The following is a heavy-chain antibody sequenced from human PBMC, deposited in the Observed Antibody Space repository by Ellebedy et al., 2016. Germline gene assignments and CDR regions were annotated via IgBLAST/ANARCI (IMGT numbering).Heavy chain of an antibody. Sequence: GESLKISCAASGFSFSSHGMHWVRQAPGKGLVGVSQINLDGSAIMHADSVKGRFTISRDDARNTLYLQMNSLRAEDTATYYCATQQWLGVARYYFDYWGQGTLVTVSS. CDR2: INLDGSAI. V-gene: IGHV3-74*03. CDR1: GFSFSSHG. CDR3: ATQQWLGVARYYFDY. J-gene: IGHJ4*02. D-gene: IGHD6-19*01.